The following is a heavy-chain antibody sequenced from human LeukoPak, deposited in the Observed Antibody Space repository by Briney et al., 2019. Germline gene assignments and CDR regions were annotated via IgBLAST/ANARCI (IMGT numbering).Heavy chain of an antibody. V-gene: IGHV1-58*01. J-gene: IGHJ4*02. Sequence: SVKVSCKASGFTFTSSAVQWVRQARGQRLEWIGWIVVGSGNTNYAQKFQERVTITRDMSTSTAYMELSSLRSEDTAVYYCARGRAVRGVIGYWGQGTLVTVSS. CDR1: GFTFTSSA. D-gene: IGHD3-10*01. CDR2: IVVGSGNT. CDR3: ARGRAVRGVIGY.